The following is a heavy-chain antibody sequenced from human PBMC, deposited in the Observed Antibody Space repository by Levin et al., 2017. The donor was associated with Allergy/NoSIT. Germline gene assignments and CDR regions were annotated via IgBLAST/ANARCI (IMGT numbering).Heavy chain of an antibody. D-gene: IGHD6-19*01. J-gene: IGHJ4*02. V-gene: IGHV1-3*01. CDR1: GYTFTSYA. Sequence: GESLKISCKASGYTFTSYAMHWVRQAPGQRLEWMGWINAGNGNTKYSQKFQGRVTITRDTSASTAYMELSSLRSEDTAVYYCASGAGIAVAGMALDYWGQGTLVTVSS. CDR2: INAGNGNT. CDR3: ASGAGIAVAGMALDY.